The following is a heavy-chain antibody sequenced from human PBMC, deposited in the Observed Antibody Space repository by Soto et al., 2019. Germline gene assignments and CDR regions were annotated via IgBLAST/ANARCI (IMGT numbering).Heavy chain of an antibody. V-gene: IGHV4-31*03. J-gene: IGHJ4*02. CDR1: GGSISSGGYY. CDR3: GRGLVGGFYLDY. D-gene: IGHD3-16*01. Sequence: SETLSLTCTVSGGSISSGGYYWSWIRQHPGKGLEWIGYIYYSGSTYYNPSLKSRVTISVDRSKNQFSLKLSSVTAADTAVYYWGRGLVGGFYLDYGGRGTRVPFS. CDR2: IYYSGST.